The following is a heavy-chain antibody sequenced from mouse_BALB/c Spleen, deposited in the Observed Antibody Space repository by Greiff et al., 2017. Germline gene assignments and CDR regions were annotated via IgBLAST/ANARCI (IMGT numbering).Heavy chain of an antibody. CDR1: GFSLTSYD. D-gene: IGHD1-1*02. CDR2: IWTGGGT. CDR3: VRDGNYAMDY. V-gene: IGHV2-9-2*01. J-gene: IGHJ4*01. Sequence: VQLQESGPGLVAPSQSLSITCTVSGFSLTSYDISWFRQPPGKGLEWLGVIWTGGGTNYNSAFMSRLSISKDNSKSQVFLKMNSLQTDDTAIYYCVRDGNYAMDYWGQGTSVTVSS.